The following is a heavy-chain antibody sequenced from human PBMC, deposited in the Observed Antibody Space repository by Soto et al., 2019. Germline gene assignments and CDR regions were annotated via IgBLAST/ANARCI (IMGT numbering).Heavy chain of an antibody. J-gene: IGHJ6*02. CDR3: VRPISEKVAVAGTDYYSGMDV. CDR1: VYSFTSYW. D-gene: IGHD6-19*01. CDR2: IYPGDSDT. V-gene: IGHV5-51*01. Sequence: GESLKLSCKGSVYSFTSYWIGWVRQMPGKGLEWMGIIYPGDSDTRYSPSFQGQVTISADKSISTAYLQWSSLKASDTAMYYCVRPISEKVAVAGTDYYSGMDVWGQGTTVTVSS.